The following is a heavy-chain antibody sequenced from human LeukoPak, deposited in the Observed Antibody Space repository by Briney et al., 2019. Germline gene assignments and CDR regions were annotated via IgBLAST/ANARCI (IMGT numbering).Heavy chain of an antibody. CDR2: INPSGGST. D-gene: IGHD6-19*01. Sequence: ASVKVSCKASGYTFTSYYMHWVRQAPGQGLEWMGIINPSGGSTNYAQKFQGRVTMTRDMSASTVYMELSSLRSEDTAVYYCARDGVAGVYYFDYWGQGTLVTVSS. CDR1: GYTFTSYY. V-gene: IGHV1-46*01. CDR3: ARDGVAGVYYFDY. J-gene: IGHJ4*02.